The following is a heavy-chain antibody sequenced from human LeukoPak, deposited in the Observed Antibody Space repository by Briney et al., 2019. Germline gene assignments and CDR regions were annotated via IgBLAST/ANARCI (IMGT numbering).Heavy chain of an antibody. Sequence: SETLSLICTTSGVSISRFYWSWVRQPPGKGLEWIANIYNGVPTFFNPSLKSRATISVDTSKGQFSLHLASVTAADTAVYYCVQTTGWPGFDYWGQGILVTVSS. CDR1: GVSISRFY. J-gene: IGHJ4*02. CDR2: IYNGVPT. D-gene: IGHD6-19*01. V-gene: IGHV4-4*09. CDR3: VQTTGWPGFDY.